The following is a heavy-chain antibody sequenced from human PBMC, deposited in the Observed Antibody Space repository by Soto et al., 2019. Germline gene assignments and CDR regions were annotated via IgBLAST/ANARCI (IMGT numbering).Heavy chain of an antibody. CDR1: GYTFTSNY. Sequence: GPSVKVSCKASGYTFTSNYIDWVRQAPGQGLEWMGIINPTDGSTRYAQKFQGRLTMTRDTSTSTVYMELRSLRSEDTAVYYCVRETSLTTDWFDPWGQGTLVTVPQ. CDR3: VRETSLTTDWFDP. J-gene: IGHJ5*02. V-gene: IGHV1-46*01. CDR2: INPTDGST. D-gene: IGHD4-4*01.